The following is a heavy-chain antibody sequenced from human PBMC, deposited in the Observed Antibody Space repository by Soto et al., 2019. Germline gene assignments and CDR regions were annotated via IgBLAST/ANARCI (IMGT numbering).Heavy chain of an antibody. Sequence: SETISFRCTISRGSINGYYLIWIRQPPWQGMELLGYVYFTETIKYNPYHESRVTISENTSNNQFSMRVTSVTAADTDVYYCAQCLRTDADGYKLYFGGHGILVTVSS. V-gene: IGHV4-59*01. J-gene: IGHJ4*01. CDR2: VYFTETI. CDR3: AQCLRTDADGYKLYF. CDR1: RGSINGYY. D-gene: IGHD5-12*01.